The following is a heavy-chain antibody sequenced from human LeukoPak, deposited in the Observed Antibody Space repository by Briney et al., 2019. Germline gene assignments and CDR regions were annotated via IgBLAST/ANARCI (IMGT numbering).Heavy chain of an antibody. J-gene: IGHJ4*02. Sequence: GGSLRLSCAVSGFSVSNNHMSWVRRAPGRGLEWVSVIYIGGSTFYADSVKGRFTISRDMSRNTLNLQMNRLRAGDTAVYYCARGGEQPSAFDYWGQGTLVTVSS. V-gene: IGHV3-53*01. CDR2: IYIGGST. CDR3: ARGGEQPSAFDY. CDR1: GFSVSNNH. D-gene: IGHD1/OR15-1a*01.